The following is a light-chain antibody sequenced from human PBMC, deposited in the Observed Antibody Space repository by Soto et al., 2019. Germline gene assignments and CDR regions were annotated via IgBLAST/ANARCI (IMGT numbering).Light chain of an antibody. CDR1: QDISSY. V-gene: IGKV1-16*01. CDR3: QQYNSYWT. CDR2: AAS. Sequence: DVKMSQSLSSVSAYIGDRITIIFRASQDISSYLAWYQQKPGKAPKLLIYAASTLQSGVPSRFSGSGSGTEFTLTISSLQPDDFATYYCQQYNSYWTFGQGSNV. J-gene: IGKJ1*01.